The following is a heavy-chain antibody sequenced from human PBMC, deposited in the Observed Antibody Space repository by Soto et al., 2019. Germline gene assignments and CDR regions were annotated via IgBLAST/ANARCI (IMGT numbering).Heavy chain of an antibody. CDR3: VIGFFLVTTTEAPYYGMDV. V-gene: IGHV1-46*01. D-gene: IGHD5-12*01. CDR1: GYTFTSYY. J-gene: IGHJ6*02. CDR2: INPSGGST. Sequence: ASVKVSFKASGYTFTSYYMHWVRQAPGQGLEWMGIINPSGGSTSYAQKFQGRVTMTRDTSTSTVYMELSSLRSEDTAVYYCVIGFFLVTTTEAPYYGMDVWGQGTTVTVSS.